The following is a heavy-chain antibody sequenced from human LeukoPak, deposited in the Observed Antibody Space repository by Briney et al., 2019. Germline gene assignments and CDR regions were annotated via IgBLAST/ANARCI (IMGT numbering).Heavy chain of an antibody. V-gene: IGHV1-69*04. CDR3: ARGSASLHWFDP. Sequence: GASVKVSCKASGGTFSNYAISWVRHAPGQGLEWMGRIIPILDIGNYAQKFQGRVTITADKSTSTAYMELNSLRSEDTAMYYCARGSASLHWFDPWGQGTLVTVSP. CDR2: IIPILDIG. D-gene: IGHD6-19*01. CDR1: GGTFSNYA. J-gene: IGHJ5*02.